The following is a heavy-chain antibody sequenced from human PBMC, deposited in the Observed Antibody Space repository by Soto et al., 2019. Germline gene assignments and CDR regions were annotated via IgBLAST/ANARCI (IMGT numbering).Heavy chain of an antibody. J-gene: IGHJ6*02. CDR1: GGSISSYY. CDR3: ARDRMATIRPYYYYGMDV. D-gene: IGHD5-12*01. CDR2: IYYSGST. V-gene: IGHV4-59*01. Sequence: SETLSLTCTVSGGSISSYYWSWIRQPPGKGLEWIGYIYYSGSTNYNPSLKSRVTISVDTSKNQFSLKLSSVTAADTAVYYCARDRMATIRPYYYYGMDVWGQGTMVTVSS.